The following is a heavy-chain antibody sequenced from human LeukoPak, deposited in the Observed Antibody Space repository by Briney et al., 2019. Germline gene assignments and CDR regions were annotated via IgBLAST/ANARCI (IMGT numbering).Heavy chain of an antibody. CDR1: GYTFTVYY. D-gene: IGHD6-19*01. CDR2: INPNSGGT. Sequence: ASVKVSCKASGYTFTVYYMHWVRQAPGQGLEWMGRINPNSGGTNYAQKFQGRVTMTRDTSISTAYMELSRLRSDDTAVYYCARDSGWSNDAFDIWGQGTMVTVSS. V-gene: IGHV1-2*06. CDR3: ARDSGWSNDAFDI. J-gene: IGHJ3*02.